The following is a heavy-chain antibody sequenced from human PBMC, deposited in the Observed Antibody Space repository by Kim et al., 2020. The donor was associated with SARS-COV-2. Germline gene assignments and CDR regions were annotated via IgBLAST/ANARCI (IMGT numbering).Heavy chain of an antibody. Sequence: GGSLRLSCAASGFTFSNYWMGWGRQAPGKGLEWVANIKQDGSATNYVGSVKGRFTMSRDNAKNSLYLQMNRLRAEDTAVYYCTRVIGSIEYWGQGTLVIV. J-gene: IGHJ4*02. D-gene: IGHD1-26*01. CDR1: GFTFSNYW. CDR2: IKQDGSAT. V-gene: IGHV3-7*01. CDR3: TRVIGSIEY.